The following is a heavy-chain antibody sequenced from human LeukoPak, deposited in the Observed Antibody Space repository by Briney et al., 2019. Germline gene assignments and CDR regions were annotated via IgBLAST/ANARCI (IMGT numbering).Heavy chain of an antibody. D-gene: IGHD1-26*01. V-gene: IGHV3-30*18. CDR3: AKSGNDGNHNQD. CDR2: ISYDGSNK. CDR1: GFTFSSYG. J-gene: IGHJ4*02. Sequence: GRSLRLSCAASGFTFSSYGMHWVRQAPGKGLEWVAVISYDGSNKYYADSVKGRFTISRDNSKNTVFLEMKDLRVEDTAVYYCAKSGNDGNHNQDWGQGILVTVSS.